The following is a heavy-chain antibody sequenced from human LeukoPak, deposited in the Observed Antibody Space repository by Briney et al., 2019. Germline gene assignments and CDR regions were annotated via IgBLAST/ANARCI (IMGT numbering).Heavy chain of an antibody. V-gene: IGHV3-53*01. CDR1: GLIVSSNH. J-gene: IGHJ3*01. CDR2: IYSGGST. CDR3: ARSSYSSSSSV. D-gene: IGHD6-6*01. Sequence: GGSLRLSCVVSGLIVSSNHMSWVRQAPGKGLGWVSVIYSGGSTYYADSVKGRFTISRDNTKNSLYLQINSLRAEDTAVYYCARSSYSSSSSVWGQGTMVTVSS.